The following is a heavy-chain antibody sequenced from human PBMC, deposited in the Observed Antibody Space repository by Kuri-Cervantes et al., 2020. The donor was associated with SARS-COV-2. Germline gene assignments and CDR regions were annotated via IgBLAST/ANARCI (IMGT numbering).Heavy chain of an antibody. J-gene: IGHJ4*02. Sequence: SETLSLTCAVYGGSFSGYYWSWIRQPPGKGLEWIGEINHSGSTNYNPSLKSRVTISVGTSKNQFSLKLGSVTAADTAVYYCARRHYDFWSGYYHDYWGQGTLVTVSS. D-gene: IGHD3-3*01. CDR2: INHSGST. CDR3: ARRHYDFWSGYYHDY. V-gene: IGHV4-34*01. CDR1: GGSFSGYY.